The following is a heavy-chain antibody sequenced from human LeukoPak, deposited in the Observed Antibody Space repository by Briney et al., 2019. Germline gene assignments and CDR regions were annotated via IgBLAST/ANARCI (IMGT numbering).Heavy chain of an antibody. J-gene: IGHJ6*02. V-gene: IGHV4-34*01. CDR1: GGSFSGYY. Sequence: PSETLSLTCAVYGGSFSGYYWSWIRQPPGKGLEWIGEINHSGSTTYNPSLKSRVTISVDTSKNQFSLKLSSVTAADTAVYYCARGRSTSITMVRGVTRYYGMDVWGQGTTVTVSS. D-gene: IGHD3-10*01. CDR2: INHSGST. CDR3: ARGRSTSITMVRGVTRYYGMDV.